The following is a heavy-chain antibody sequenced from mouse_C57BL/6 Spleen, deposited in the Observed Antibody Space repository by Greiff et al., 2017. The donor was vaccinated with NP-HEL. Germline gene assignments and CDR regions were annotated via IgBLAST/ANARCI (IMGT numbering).Heavy chain of an antibody. Sequence: QVQLQQPGAELVKPGASVKLSCKASGYTFTSYWMHWVKQRPGRDLEWIGRIDPNSGGTKYNEKFKSKATLTVDKPSSTAYMQLSSLTSEDSAVYYCARSGYYGSSFLFDYWGQGTTLTVSS. D-gene: IGHD1-1*01. CDR1: GYTFTSYW. CDR2: IDPNSGGT. V-gene: IGHV1-72*01. CDR3: ARSGYYGSSFLFDY. J-gene: IGHJ2*01.